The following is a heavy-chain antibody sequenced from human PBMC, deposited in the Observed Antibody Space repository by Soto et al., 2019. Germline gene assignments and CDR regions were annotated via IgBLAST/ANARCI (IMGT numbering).Heavy chain of an antibody. CDR1: GGSFSGYY. CDR2: INHSGST. Sequence: SETLSLTCAVYGGSFSGYYWSWIRQPPGKGLEWIGEINHSGSTIYNPSLKSRVTISVDTSKNQLSLKLSSVTAADTAVYYCARGSQWLAYWGQGTLVTVPQ. J-gene: IGHJ4*02. D-gene: IGHD6-19*01. CDR3: ARGSQWLAY. V-gene: IGHV4-34*01.